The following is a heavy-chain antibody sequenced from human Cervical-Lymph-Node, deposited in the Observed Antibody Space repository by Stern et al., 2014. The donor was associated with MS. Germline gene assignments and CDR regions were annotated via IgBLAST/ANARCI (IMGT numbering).Heavy chain of an antibody. V-gene: IGHV3-33*01. CDR2: IWYDGSNE. J-gene: IGHJ1*01. CDR3: TIAARFAEYFHH. Sequence: VQLVESGGGVVQPGKSLRLSCAAAGFAFSRYGMPWVRQAPGKGLDWAAVIWYDGSNESYGDSVKGRFTISRDNSRDTLYLQMSSLRGQDTAVYYCTIAARFAEYFHHWGQGTLVTVSS. CDR1: GFAFSRYG. D-gene: IGHD6-6*01.